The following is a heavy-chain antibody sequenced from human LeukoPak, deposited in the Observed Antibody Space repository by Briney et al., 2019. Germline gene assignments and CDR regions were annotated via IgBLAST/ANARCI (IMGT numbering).Heavy chain of an antibody. CDR1: GGSFCGYY. CDR2: INHSEST. J-gene: IGHJ4*02. V-gene: IGHV4-34*01. CDR3: AWIQLYPYIHY. D-gene: IGHD5-18*01. Sequence: PSETLCLTSAVYGGSFCGYYWSWIRQPPGKGLEWVGEINHSESTKYTASLKSRVTISVDTSKNQFSLKLSSVTAADTAVYYCAWIQLYPYIHYWGQGTLVTVPS.